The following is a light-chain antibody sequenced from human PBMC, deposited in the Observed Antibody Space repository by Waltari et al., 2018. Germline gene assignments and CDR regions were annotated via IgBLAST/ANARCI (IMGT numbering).Light chain of an antibody. Sequence: SYELTQPPSVSASPGQTARITCPGDAWPKQDAYWYQQRPCQAPVLVIYRDTERPSGTPERFSGSSSGTIVTLTISGVQAEDEADYYCQSADSSGNYVVFGGGTKLTVL. V-gene: IGLV3-25*03. CDR1: AWPKQD. CDR3: QSADSSGNYVV. CDR2: RDT. J-gene: IGLJ2*01.